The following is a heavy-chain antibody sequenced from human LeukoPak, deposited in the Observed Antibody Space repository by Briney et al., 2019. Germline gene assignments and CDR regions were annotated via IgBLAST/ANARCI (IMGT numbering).Heavy chain of an antibody. D-gene: IGHD3-22*01. CDR3: ARDWYYDSSGYYIFGEDAFDI. CDR2: ISSSSSYI. Sequence: PGGSLRLSCAASGFTFDDYGMSWVRQAPGKGLEWVSSISSSSSYIYYADSVKGRFTISRDNAKNSLYLQMNSLRAEDTAVYYCARDWYYDSSGYYIFGEDAFDIWGQGTMVTVSS. J-gene: IGHJ3*02. V-gene: IGHV3-21*01. CDR1: GFTFDDYG.